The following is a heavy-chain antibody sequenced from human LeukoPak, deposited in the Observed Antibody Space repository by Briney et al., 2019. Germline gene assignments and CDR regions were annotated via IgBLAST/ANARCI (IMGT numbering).Heavy chain of an antibody. V-gene: IGHV3-7*02. CDR3: ASQRDYYALGRSPLDY. J-gene: IGHJ4*02. D-gene: IGHD3-10*01. Sequence: GGSLRLSCAASVFTFSTYCMSWVRQAPGKGLEWVANIKQDGSEKYYVDSVKGRFTISRDNAKNSLHLQMNSLRAEDTAVYYCASQRDYYALGRSPLDYWGQGTRVTVSS. CDR2: IKQDGSEK. CDR1: VFTFSTYC.